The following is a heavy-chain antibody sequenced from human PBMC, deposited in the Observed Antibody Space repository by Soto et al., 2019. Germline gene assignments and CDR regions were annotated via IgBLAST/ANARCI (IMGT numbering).Heavy chain of an antibody. CDR2: ISGSGSST. V-gene: IGHV3-23*01. CDR3: AKLGAATDI. D-gene: IGHD6-25*01. Sequence: EVQVLESGGGLVQPGGSLRLSFAASGFTFSSSAMSWVRQAPGKGLEWVSLISGSGSSTYYADSVKGRFTISRDNSKKTLYLRMNSLGAEDTAVYYCAKLGAATDIWGRGTLVTVSS. J-gene: IGHJ2*01. CDR1: GFTFSSSA.